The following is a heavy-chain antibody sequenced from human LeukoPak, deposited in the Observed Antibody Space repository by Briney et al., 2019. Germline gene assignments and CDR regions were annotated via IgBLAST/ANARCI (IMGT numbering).Heavy chain of an antibody. D-gene: IGHD3-16*01. V-gene: IGHV1-69*04. CDR3: ARVTDYGMDV. J-gene: IGHJ6*02. CDR2: IIPILGIA. CDR1: GGTFSSYA. Sequence: GASVTVSCTASGGTFSSYAISWVRQAPGQGLEWMGRIIPILGIANYAQKFQGRVTITADKSTSTAYMELSSLRSEDTAVYYCARVTDYGMDVWGQGTTVTVSS.